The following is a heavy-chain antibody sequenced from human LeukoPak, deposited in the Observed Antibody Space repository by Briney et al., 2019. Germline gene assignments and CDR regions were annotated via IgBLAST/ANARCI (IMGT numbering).Heavy chain of an antibody. CDR3: ARGTPVLDYFDY. Sequence: SETLSLTCTVSGGSISSYYWSWIRQPAGKGLEWIGRIYTSGSTNYNPSLKSRVTISVDTSKNQFSLKLSSVTAADTAVYYCARGTPVLDYFDYWGQGTLVTVSS. D-gene: IGHD1-14*01. CDR1: GGSISSYY. CDR2: IYTSGST. J-gene: IGHJ4*02. V-gene: IGHV4-4*07.